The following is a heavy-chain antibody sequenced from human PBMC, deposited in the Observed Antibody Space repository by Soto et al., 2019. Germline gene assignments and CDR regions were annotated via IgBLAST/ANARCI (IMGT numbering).Heavy chain of an antibody. CDR1: GGTFSIYA. V-gene: IGHV1-69*13. CDR3: ARERITIFGVAGGYYYYGMDV. Sequence: GASVKVSCKASGGTFSIYAISWVRQAPGQGLEWMGGIIPIFGTANYAQKFQGRVTITADESTSTAYMELSSLRSEDTAVYYCARERITIFGVAGGYYYYGMDVWGQGTTVTVSS. CDR2: IIPIFGTA. J-gene: IGHJ6*02. D-gene: IGHD3-3*01.